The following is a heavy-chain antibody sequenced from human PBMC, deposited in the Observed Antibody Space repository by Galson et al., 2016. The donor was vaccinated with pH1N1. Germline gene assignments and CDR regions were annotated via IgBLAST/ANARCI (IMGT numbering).Heavy chain of an antibody. CDR3: ARDGGYYIDSSGYYSDY. J-gene: IGHJ4*02. D-gene: IGHD3-22*01. CDR1: GFSFGSYE. Sequence: LRLSCAASGFSFGSYEMTWVRQAPGKGLEWVAYVSSSGSTKFYADSVKGRFTISRDNVEKSVYLQMNSLRGEDTAVYYCARDGGYYIDSSGYYSDYWGQGTLVTVSS. V-gene: IGHV3-48*03. CDR2: VSSSGSTK.